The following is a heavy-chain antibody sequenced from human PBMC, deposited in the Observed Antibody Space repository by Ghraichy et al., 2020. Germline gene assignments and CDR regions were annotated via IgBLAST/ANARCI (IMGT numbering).Heavy chain of an antibody. D-gene: IGHD3-10*01. V-gene: IGHV4-34*01. J-gene: IGHJ5*02. CDR2: INHSGST. CDR3: ARGRGGSGSRWFDP. Sequence: SQTPSLTCAVYGGSFSGYYWSWIRQPPGKGLEWIGEINHSGSTNYNPSLKSRVTISVDTSKNQFSLKLSSVTAADTAVYYCARGRGGSGSRWFDPWGQGTLVTVSS. CDR1: GGSFSGYY.